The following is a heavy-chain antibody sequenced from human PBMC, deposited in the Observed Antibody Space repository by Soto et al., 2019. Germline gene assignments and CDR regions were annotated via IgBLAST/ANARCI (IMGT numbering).Heavy chain of an antibody. V-gene: IGHV1-2*04. D-gene: IGHD3-10*01. J-gene: IGHJ6*02. CDR2: INPNSGGT. Sequence: GASVKVSCKASGYTFTGYYMHWVRQAPGQGLEWMGWINPNSGGTNYAQKFQGWVTMTRDTSISTAYMELSRLRSDDTAVYYCARGSLYYGSGSYYGAVGYYYYYGMDVWGQGTTVTVSS. CDR3: ARGSLYYGSGSYYGAVGYYYYYGMDV. CDR1: GYTFTGYY.